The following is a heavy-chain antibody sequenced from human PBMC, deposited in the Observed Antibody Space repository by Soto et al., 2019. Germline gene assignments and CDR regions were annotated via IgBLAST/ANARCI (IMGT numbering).Heavy chain of an antibody. J-gene: IGHJ6*02. CDR1: GFTFSTYA. CDR2: ITGGST. Sequence: GGSLRLSCAASGFTFSTYALHWVRQAPGKGLEWVSAITGGSTHYADAARGRFTISGDNSKNTVFLQMNSLRVDETALYYCAKGWLTGNGLDVWGQGTTVTVSS. D-gene: IGHD3-9*01. CDR3: AKGWLTGNGLDV. V-gene: IGHV3-23*05.